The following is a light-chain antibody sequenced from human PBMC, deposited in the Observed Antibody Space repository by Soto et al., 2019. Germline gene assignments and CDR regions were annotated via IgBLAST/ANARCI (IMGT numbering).Light chain of an antibody. CDR2: GAS. CDR1: QSVSSN. V-gene: IGKV3-15*01. J-gene: IGKJ2*02. Sequence: EIVMTQSPATLSVSPGERVTLSCRTSQSVSSNLDWYLQKPGQAPRLLIYGASIRATSIPARFSGSGSGTEFTLTISSLQSEDFAVYYCQQYNNGPRWTFGQGTKLEIK. CDR3: QQYNNGPRWT.